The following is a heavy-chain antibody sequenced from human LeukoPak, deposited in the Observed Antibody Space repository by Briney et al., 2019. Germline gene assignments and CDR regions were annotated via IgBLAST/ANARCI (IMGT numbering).Heavy chain of an antibody. Sequence: GGSLRLSCAASGFTFSNYWMHWVRQAPGKGLAWVSRIKGDGSHTIYADSVKGRFTISRDNAKNSLYLQMNSLRAEDTAVYYCARGVSYDYVWGSYRYTDASDYWGQGTLVTVSS. CDR1: GFTFSNYW. CDR3: ARGVSYDYVWGSYRYTDASDY. J-gene: IGHJ4*02. D-gene: IGHD3-16*02. V-gene: IGHV3-74*01. CDR2: IKGDGSHT.